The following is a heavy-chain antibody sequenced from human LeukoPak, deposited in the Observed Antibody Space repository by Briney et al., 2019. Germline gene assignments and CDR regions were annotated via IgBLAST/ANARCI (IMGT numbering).Heavy chain of an antibody. CDR1: GFTFSSYS. J-gene: IGHJ4*02. V-gene: IGHV3-21*01. Sequence: GGSLRPSCAASGFTFSSYSMNWVRHAPGKGLGWVSSISSSSSYIYSADSVKGRFSLYRDNAKNSLYLQMNRLRPEHTAVYYCARAEPVWWLRYWGQGALVTVSS. CDR3: ARAEPVWWLRY. CDR2: ISSSSSYI. D-gene: IGHD5-12*01.